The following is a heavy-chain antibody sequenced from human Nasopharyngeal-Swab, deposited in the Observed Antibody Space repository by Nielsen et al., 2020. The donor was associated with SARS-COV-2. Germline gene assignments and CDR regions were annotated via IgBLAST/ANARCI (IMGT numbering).Heavy chain of an antibody. CDR3: ARRSYYSDASAYFFDY. Sequence: SETLSLTCSVSDKSISSTTHYWGWIRQPPGKGLEWIGDTYYGGNPNYNPSLKSRLTIPVDTSKNNFSLKLNSVTAADTAVYYCARRSYYSDASAYFFDYWGRGTLVTVSP. J-gene: IGHJ4*01. D-gene: IGHD3-22*01. CDR2: TYYGGNP. V-gene: IGHV4-39*02. CDR1: DKSISSTTHY.